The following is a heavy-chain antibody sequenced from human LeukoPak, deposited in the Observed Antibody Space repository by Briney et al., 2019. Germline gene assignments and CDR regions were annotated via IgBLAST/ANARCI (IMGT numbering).Heavy chain of an antibody. J-gene: IGHJ5*02. CDR1: GDSVSSNTAA. CDR2: TYYRSKWFN. D-gene: IGHD2-21*01. V-gene: IGHV6-1*01. CDR3: AKGAGDTNWFDP. Sequence: SQTLSLTCAISGDSVSSNTAAWNWIRQSPSRGLEWLGRTYYRSKWFNHYALSVKSRIIINPDTSKNQLSLHLNSVTPEDTAVYYCAKGAGDTNWFDPWGQGTLVTVSS.